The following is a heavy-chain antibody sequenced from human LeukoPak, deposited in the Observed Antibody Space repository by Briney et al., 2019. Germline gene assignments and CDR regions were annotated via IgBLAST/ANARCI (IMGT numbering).Heavy chain of an antibody. CDR3: ARDQYYGDHTQVDY. D-gene: IGHD4-17*01. J-gene: IGHJ4*02. CDR2: ISSSSSYI. V-gene: IGHV3-21*01. Sequence: KSGGSLRLSCAASGFTFSTYSMHWVRQAPGKGLEWVSSISSSSSYIYYADSVKGRFTISRDNAKNSLYLQMNSLRAEDTAVYYCARDQYYGDHTQVDYWGQGTLVTVSS. CDR1: GFTFSTYS.